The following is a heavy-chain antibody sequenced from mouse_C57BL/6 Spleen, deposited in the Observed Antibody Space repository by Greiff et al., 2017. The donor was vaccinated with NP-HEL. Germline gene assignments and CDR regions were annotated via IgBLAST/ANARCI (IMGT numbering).Heavy chain of an antibody. V-gene: IGHV5-9*01. CDR2: ISGGGGNT. J-gene: IGHJ2*01. D-gene: IGHD1-1*01. Sequence: EVQRVESGGGLVKPGGSLKLSCAASGFTFSSYTMSWVRQTPEKRLEWVATISGGGGNTYYPDSVKGRFTISRDNAKNTLYLQMSSLRSEDTALYYCARPSDYYGSSYDYWGQGTTLTVSS. CDR3: ARPSDYYGSSYDY. CDR1: GFTFSSYT.